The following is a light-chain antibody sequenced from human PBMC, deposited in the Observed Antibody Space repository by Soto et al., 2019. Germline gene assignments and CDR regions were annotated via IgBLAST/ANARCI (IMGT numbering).Light chain of an antibody. V-gene: IGKV3-20*01. J-gene: IGKJ1*01. CDR1: QSVNNNY. CDR2: DTS. CDR3: QHYGSSRT. Sequence: EIVLMQSPGTLSLSPGEGATLSCRASQSVNNNYLAWYQQRPGQAPTVLIFDTSRRATGVPDRFSGSGSGTDFTLRISRVEPDDFAVYYCQHYGSSRTFGQGTKVEIK.